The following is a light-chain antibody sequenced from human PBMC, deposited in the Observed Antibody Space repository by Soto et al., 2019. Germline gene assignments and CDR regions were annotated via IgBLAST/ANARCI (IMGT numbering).Light chain of an antibody. Sequence: QSALTQPASVSGSPGQSITISCTGTSSDIGGYNYVSWYQQHPGKAPKLMIDEVSNRPSGVSNRFSGSKSDNTASLTISGLQAEDEADYYCSSYTSSSRWMFGGGTKLTVL. CDR3: SSYTSSSRWM. V-gene: IGLV2-14*01. CDR1: SSDIGGYNY. J-gene: IGLJ3*02. CDR2: EVS.